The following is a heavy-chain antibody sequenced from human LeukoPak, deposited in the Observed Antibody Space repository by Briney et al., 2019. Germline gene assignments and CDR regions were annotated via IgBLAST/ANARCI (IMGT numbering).Heavy chain of an antibody. J-gene: IGHJ3*02. CDR2: IKQDGSEK. V-gene: IGHV3-7*01. CDR1: GFTFSSYW. D-gene: IGHD6-13*01. CDR3: AREISYSSTLDAFDI. Sequence: GGSLRLSCAASGFTFSSYWMSWVRQAPGKGLEWVANIKQDGSEKYYVDSVKGRFTISRDNAKNSLYLQMNSLRAEDTAVYYCAREISYSSTLDAFDIWGQGTMVTVSS.